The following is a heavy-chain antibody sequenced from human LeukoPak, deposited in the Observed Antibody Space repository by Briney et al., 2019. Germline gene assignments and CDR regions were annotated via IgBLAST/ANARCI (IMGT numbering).Heavy chain of an antibody. CDR3: ARANYYDSSGLDY. V-gene: IGHV4-34*01. CDR1: GGSFSGYY. Sequence: SETLSLTCAVYGGSFSGYYWSWIRQPSGKGLEWIGEINHSGSTNYNPSLKSRVTISVDTSKNQFSLKLSSVTAADTAVYYCARANYYDSSGLDYWGQGTLVTVSS. CDR2: INHSGST. D-gene: IGHD3-22*01. J-gene: IGHJ4*02.